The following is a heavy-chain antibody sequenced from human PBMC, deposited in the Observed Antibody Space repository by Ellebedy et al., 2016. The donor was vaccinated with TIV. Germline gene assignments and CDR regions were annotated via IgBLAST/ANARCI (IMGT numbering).Heavy chain of an antibody. J-gene: IGHJ4*02. CDR1: GFTFSSHW. CDR3: ARDRFATLY. D-gene: IGHD3-3*01. V-gene: IGHV3-7*03. CDR2: IKQDGSEK. Sequence: PGGSLRLSCAASGFTFSSHWMSWVRQAPGKGLEWVANIKQDGSEKYYVDSVKGRFTISRDNAENSLYLQMNSLRDEDTAVYYCARDRFATLYWGQGTLVTVSS.